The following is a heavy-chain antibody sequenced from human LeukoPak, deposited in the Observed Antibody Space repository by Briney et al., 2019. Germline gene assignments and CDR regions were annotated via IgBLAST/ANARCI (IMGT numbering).Heavy chain of an antibody. D-gene: IGHD1-1*01. CDR3: AKVRGSNWDPFDY. J-gene: IGHJ4*02. Sequence: PGGSLRLSCAASGFSFSSYAMSWVRQAPGKGLEWVSTIIGCGSSTYYADSVKGRFTISRDNAKNTLYLQMSSLRAEDTAVYYCAKVRGSNWDPFDYWGQGTLVTVSS. V-gene: IGHV3-23*01. CDR1: GFSFSSYA. CDR2: IIGCGSST.